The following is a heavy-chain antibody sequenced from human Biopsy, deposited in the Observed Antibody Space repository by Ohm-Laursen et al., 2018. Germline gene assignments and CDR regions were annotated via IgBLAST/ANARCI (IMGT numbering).Heavy chain of an antibody. CDR1: GYSFTNYW. CDR2: IYPGDSDT. V-gene: IGHV5-51*01. D-gene: IGHD3-3*01. Sequence: ESLKISCKGSGYSFTNYWIGWVRQVPGKGLGWMGLIYPGDSDTRYSPSFQGQVTISVDKSISTAYVQWNSLKASDTAMYYCAKHGGLGDFWSGYPLAAFDIWGQGTMVTVSS. CDR3: AKHGGLGDFWSGYPLAAFDI. J-gene: IGHJ3*02.